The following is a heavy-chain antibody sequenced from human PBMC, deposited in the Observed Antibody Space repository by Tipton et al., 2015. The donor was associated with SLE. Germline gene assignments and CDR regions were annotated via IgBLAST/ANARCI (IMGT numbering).Heavy chain of an antibody. CDR3: ARGHRVRGDPYFDY. CDR1: GYSISSGYY. CDR2: IYHSGST. D-gene: IGHD3-10*01. Sequence: TLSLTCTVSGYSISSGYYWGWIRQPPGKGLEWIGSIYHSGSTNYNPSLKSRVTISVDTSKNQFSLKLSSVTAADTAVYYCARGHRVRGDPYFDYWGQGTLVTVSS. J-gene: IGHJ4*02. V-gene: IGHV4-38-2*02.